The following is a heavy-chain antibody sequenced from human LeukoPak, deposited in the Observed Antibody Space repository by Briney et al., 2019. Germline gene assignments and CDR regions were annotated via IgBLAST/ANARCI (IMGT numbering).Heavy chain of an antibody. CDR1: GFTFSSYA. J-gene: IGHJ4*02. Sequence: GGSLRLSCAASGFTFSSYAMSWVRQAPGKGLEWVASINQDEREKYYLGSVKGRFTISRDNAKNSLYLQVNSLRAEDTAVYYCARDTYGGFDYWGQGTLVTVSS. V-gene: IGHV3-7*03. D-gene: IGHD3-16*01. CDR2: INQDEREK. CDR3: ARDTYGGFDY.